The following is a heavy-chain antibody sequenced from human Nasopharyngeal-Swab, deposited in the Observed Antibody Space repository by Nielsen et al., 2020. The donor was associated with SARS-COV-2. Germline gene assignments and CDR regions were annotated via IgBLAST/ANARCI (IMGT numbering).Heavy chain of an antibody. Sequence: SETLSLTCTVSGGSISSSTYYRAWIRQPPGKGLEWIGSIYYGGSTYYNPSLKSRVTISVDTSKNQFSLKLSSVTAADTAVYYCATLSSSWYEYYFDSWGQGTLVTVPS. CDR2: IYYGGST. CDR3: ATLSSSWYEYYFDS. J-gene: IGHJ4*02. CDR1: GGSISSSTYY. V-gene: IGHV4-39*01. D-gene: IGHD6-13*01.